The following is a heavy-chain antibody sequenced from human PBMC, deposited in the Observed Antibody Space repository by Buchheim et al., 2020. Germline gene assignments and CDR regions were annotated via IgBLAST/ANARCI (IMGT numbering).Heavy chain of an antibody. Sequence: EVQLLESGGGLVQPAGSLRLSCAASGFTFSSYAMSWVRQAPGKGLELVSSVSASGGSTYYADSVKGRFTISRDNSKNTLYLQMSRLRAEDTAVYYCAKGSLSIAPAGLFGYWGQGTL. CDR1: GFTFSSYA. J-gene: IGHJ4*02. CDR3: AKGSLSIAPAGLFGY. CDR2: VSASGGST. D-gene: IGHD6-13*01. V-gene: IGHV3-23*01.